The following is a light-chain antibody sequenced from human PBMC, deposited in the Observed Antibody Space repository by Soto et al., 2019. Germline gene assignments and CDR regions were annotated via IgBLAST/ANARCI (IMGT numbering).Light chain of an antibody. CDR2: DAS. V-gene: IGKV1-5*01. CDR3: QRYGSSPT. J-gene: IGKJ1*01. CDR1: QSVSDL. Sequence: DIQMTQSPSTLSAFVGDRVTITCRASQSVSDLLAWYQQKPGQAPQLLIFDASILKSGVPSRFRGSGSGTEFTLTISRLEPEDFAVYYCQRYGSSPTFGQGTKVDIK.